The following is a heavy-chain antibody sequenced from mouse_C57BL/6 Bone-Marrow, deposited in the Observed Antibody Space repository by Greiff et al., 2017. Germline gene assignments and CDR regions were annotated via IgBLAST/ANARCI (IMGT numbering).Heavy chain of an antibody. V-gene: IGHV1-59*01. D-gene: IGHD2-1*01. Sequence: VQLQQPGAELVRPGTSVKLSCKASGYTFTSYWMHWVKQRPGQGLEWIGVIDPSDSYTNYNQKFKGKDTLTVDTSSSTAYMQLSSLTSEDSAVYYCARERNGNFLYYFDYWGQGTTLTVSS. CDR3: ARERNGNFLYYFDY. CDR1: GYTFTSYW. J-gene: IGHJ2*01. CDR2: IDPSDSYT.